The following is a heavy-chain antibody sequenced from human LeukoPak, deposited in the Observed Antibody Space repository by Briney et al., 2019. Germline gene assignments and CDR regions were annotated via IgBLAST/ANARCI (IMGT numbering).Heavy chain of an antibody. CDR3: ARERVVSVAGTRARWFDP. CDR2: IYYSGSS. D-gene: IGHD6-19*01. Sequence: SETLSLTCTVSGGSLSSYYWSWIRQPPGKGLEWIGYIYYSGSSHYNPSLKSRVTISLDTSKNLFSLRLNSMTAADTAVYYCARERVVSVAGTRARWFDPWGQGTLVTVSS. J-gene: IGHJ5*02. CDR1: GGSLSSYY. V-gene: IGHV4-59*01.